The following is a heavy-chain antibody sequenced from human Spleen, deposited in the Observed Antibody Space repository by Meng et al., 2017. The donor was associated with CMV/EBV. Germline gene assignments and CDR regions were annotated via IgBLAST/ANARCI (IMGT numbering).Heavy chain of an antibody. J-gene: IGHJ4*02. CDR1: GFTFSSYA. Sequence: GESLKISCAASGFTFSSYAMNWVRQAPGKGLDWVSVIYSGGSSVYYTDSVKGRFTISRDNSKNTLYLQVNSLRAEDTAVYYCARGPFDGAFDYWGRGTLVTVSS. CDR3: ARGPFDGAFDY. V-gene: IGHV3-23*03. D-gene: IGHD3-10*01. CDR2: IYSGGSSV.